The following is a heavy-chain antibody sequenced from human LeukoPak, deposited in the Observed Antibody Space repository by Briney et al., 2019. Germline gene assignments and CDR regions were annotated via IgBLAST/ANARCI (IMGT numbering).Heavy chain of an antibody. V-gene: IGHV3-74*01. CDR1: GFTSSSYW. CDR2: INSDGSST. J-gene: IGHJ4*02. Sequence: GGSLRLSCAASGFTSSSYWMHWVRQAPGKGLVWVSRINSDGSSTNYADSVKGRLTISRDNAKNTLYLHMNSLRAEDTAVYYCIRSVYDGSGYYRVLEYWGQGTLVTVSS. CDR3: IRSVYDGSGYYRVLEY. D-gene: IGHD3-22*01.